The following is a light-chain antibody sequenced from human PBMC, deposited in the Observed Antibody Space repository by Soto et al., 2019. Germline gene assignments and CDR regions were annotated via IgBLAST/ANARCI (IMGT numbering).Light chain of an antibody. CDR3: QQYDSSLYT. Sequence: EIVLTQSPGTLSLSPGERATLSCRASQSVSSSYLAWYQQKPGQSPRLLIYGASSRATDIPDRFSGSGSGTDFTLTISRLESEDFTVYYCQQYDSSLYTFGQGTKLEIK. V-gene: IGKV3-20*01. J-gene: IGKJ2*01. CDR2: GAS. CDR1: QSVSSSY.